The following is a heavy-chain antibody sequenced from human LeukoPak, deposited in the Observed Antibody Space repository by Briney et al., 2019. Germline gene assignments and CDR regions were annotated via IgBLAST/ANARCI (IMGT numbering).Heavy chain of an antibody. CDR2: IYSSGST. J-gene: IGHJ4*02. Sequence: SETLSLTCTVSGGSISGYYWSWIRQPAGRELEWIGRIYSSGSTNYNPSLKSRVTMSVDTSKNQFSLKLSSVTAADTAVYYCARGSSVHSGKFDYWGQGTLVTVSS. CDR3: ARGSSVHSGKFDY. CDR1: GGSISGYY. D-gene: IGHD3-10*01. V-gene: IGHV4-4*07.